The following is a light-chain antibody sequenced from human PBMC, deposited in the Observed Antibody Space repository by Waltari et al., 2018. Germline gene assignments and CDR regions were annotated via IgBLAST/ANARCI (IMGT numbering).Light chain of an antibody. J-gene: IGKJ3*01. CDR2: EAS. CDR3: QKYNSAPFT. V-gene: IGKV3-11*01. CDR1: QSVSTY. Sequence: EIVLTQSPATLSLSPGERATLSCRASQSVSTYLAWYQQKPGQAPRLLIYEASNRATGIPARFSGSGSGTDFTLTINSLEPEDFGVYYCQKYNSAPFTFGPGTKVDIK.